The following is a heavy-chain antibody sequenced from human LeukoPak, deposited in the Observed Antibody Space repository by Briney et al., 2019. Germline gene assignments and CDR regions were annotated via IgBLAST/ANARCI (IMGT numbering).Heavy chain of an antibody. CDR2: ISWNSGSI. CDR1: GFTFDDYA. Sequence: PGRSLRLSCAASGFTFDDYAMHWVRQAPGKGLEWVSGISWNSGSIGYADSVKGRFTISRDNAKNSLYLQMNSLRAEDTALYYCAKGRFRYDSSDWFDPWGQGTLVTVSS. J-gene: IGHJ5*02. D-gene: IGHD3-22*01. CDR3: AKGRFRYDSSDWFDP. V-gene: IGHV3-9*01.